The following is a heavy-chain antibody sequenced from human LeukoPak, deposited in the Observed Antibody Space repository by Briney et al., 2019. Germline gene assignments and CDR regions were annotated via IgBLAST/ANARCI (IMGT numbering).Heavy chain of an antibody. CDR1: GGSISSYY. J-gene: IGHJ5*02. V-gene: IGHV4-59*01. CDR2: IYYSGST. D-gene: IGHD3-22*01. Sequence: SETLSLTCTVSGGSISSYYWSWIRQPPGKGLEWIGYIYYSGSTSYNPSLKSRVTISVDTSKNQFSLKLSSVTAADTAVYYCARETYYYDSSGYVDWFDPWGQGTLVTVSS. CDR3: ARETYYYDSSGYVDWFDP.